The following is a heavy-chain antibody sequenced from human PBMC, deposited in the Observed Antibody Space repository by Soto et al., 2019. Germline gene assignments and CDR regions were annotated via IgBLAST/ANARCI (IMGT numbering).Heavy chain of an antibody. Sequence: PSETLSLTCTVSGGSISSSSYYWGWIRQPPGKGLEWIGSIYYSGSTYYNPSLKSRVTISVDTSKNQFSLKLSSVTAADTAVYYCAARYSSSWYDYYYGMDVWGQATTVTVSS. CDR3: AARYSSSWYDYYYGMDV. J-gene: IGHJ6*01. D-gene: IGHD6-13*01. V-gene: IGHV4-39*01. CDR1: GGSISSSSYY. CDR2: IYYSGST.